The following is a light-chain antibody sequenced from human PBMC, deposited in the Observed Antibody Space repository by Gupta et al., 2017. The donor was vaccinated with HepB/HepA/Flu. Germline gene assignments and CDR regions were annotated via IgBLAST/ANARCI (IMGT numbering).Light chain of an antibody. CDR1: QSVLYRSNNINY. J-gene: IGKJ2*01. V-gene: IGKV4-1*01. CDR3: QQDYDAPPGT. Sequence: DIVMTQSPDSLAVSLGERATINCKSSQSVLYRSNNINYLAWYQQKPGQPPKLLIYWASTREAGVTDRFSGSGYGTDFTLTISSLHAEDVAVYYCQQDYDAPPGTFGQGSKLEIK. CDR2: WAS.